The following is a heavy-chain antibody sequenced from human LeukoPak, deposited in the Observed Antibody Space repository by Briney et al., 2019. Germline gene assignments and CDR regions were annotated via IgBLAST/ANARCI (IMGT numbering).Heavy chain of an antibody. Sequence: PSETLSLTCTVSGGSISSYYWSWIRQTPGKGLEWIGYIYYSGSTNYNPSLKSRVTISVDTSKNQFSLKLSCVTAADTAVYFCARHGASGSYLYYFDYWGQGTLVTVSS. CDR2: IYYSGST. J-gene: IGHJ4*02. CDR1: GGSISSYY. CDR3: ARHGASGSYLYYFDY. V-gene: IGHV4-59*08. D-gene: IGHD1-26*01.